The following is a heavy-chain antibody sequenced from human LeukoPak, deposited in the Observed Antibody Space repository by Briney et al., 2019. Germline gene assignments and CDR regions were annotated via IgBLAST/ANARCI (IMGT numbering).Heavy chain of an antibody. CDR1: GGSFSGYY. D-gene: IGHD6-13*01. CDR2: INHSGST. V-gene: IGHV4-34*01. J-gene: IGHJ5*02. Sequence: SETLSLTCAVYGGSFSGYYWSWIRQPPGKGLEWIGEINHSGSTNYNPSLKSRVTISVDTSKNQFSLKLSSVTAADTAVYYCARDPAADLFDPWGQGTLVTVSS. CDR3: ARDPAADLFDP.